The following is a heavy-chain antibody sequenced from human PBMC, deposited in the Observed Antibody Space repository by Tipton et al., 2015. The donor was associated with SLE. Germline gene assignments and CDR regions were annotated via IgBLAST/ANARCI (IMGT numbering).Heavy chain of an antibody. J-gene: IGHJ5*02. Sequence: TLSLTCTVSGGSISSGGYYWGLVRPHPGRGLEWMGSIYYRGSTYYNPSLKRRATISVYTSKNPFSLKLSSVTAADTAVYYCARDSGDSSGSLFDPWGQGTLVTGSS. CDR2: IYYRGST. CDR3: ARDSGDSSGSLFDP. CDR1: GGSISSGGYY. D-gene: IGHD3-22*01. V-gene: IGHV4-39*07.